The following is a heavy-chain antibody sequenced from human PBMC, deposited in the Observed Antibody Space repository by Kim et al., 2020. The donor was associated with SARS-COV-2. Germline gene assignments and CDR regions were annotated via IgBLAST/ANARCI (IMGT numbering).Heavy chain of an antibody. D-gene: IGHD3-22*01. J-gene: IGHJ3*02. CDR1: GFTFSSYS. CDR3: ARLQLHYYDSSGYYPDAFDI. Sequence: GGSLRLSCAASGFTFSSYSMNWVRQAPGKWLEWVSSISSSSSYIYYADSVKGRFTISRDNAKNSLYLQMNSLRAEDTAVYYCARLQLHYYDSSGYYPDAFDIWGQGTIVTVSS. V-gene: IGHV3-21*01. CDR2: ISSSSSYI.